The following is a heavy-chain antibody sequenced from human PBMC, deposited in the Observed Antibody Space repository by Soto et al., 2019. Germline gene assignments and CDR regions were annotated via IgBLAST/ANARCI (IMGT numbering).Heavy chain of an antibody. V-gene: IGHV3-13*01. CDR2: IGTQHDT. D-gene: IGHD2-8*02. Sequence: PGGSLRLSCAASGFTFSAYDMHWVRQATGKGLEWVSAIGTQHDTYYPDSVKGRFTISRENAKNFLYLQMDSLGAGETAVYYCARQASYWHGGGGWFDPWGQGTLVTVSS. CDR1: GFTFSAYD. CDR3: ARQASYWHGGGGWFDP. J-gene: IGHJ5*02.